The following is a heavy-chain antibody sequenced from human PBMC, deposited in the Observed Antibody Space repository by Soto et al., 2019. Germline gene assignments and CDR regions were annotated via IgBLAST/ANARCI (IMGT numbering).Heavy chain of an antibody. CDR3: ARHENYNYGMDV. CDR2: IYYSGST. V-gene: IGHV4-59*08. J-gene: IGHJ6*02. CDR1: GGPISSYY. Sequence: LSLTCTVSGGPISSYYWSWIRQPPGKGLEWIGYIYYSGSTDYNPSLKSRVTISVDTSKNQFSLKLSSVTAADTAVYYCARHENYNYGMDVWGQGTTVTVSS.